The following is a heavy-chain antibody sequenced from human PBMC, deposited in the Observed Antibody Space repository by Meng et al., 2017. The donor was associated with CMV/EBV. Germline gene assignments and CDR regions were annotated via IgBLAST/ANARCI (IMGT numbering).Heavy chain of an antibody. D-gene: IGHD6-6*01. J-gene: IGHJ6*02. CDR1: GVTLSGYS. CDR3: ARESVAAPPAGYGMDV. V-gene: IGHV3-21*01. Sequence: AESLRLSGAASGVTLSGYSMNWVRQAPGKGREWGSSISSSSSYIYYPDSVKGRFTISRDNAKNSLYLQMNSLRAEDTAVYYCARESVAAPPAGYGMDVWGQGTTVTVSS. CDR2: ISSSSSYI.